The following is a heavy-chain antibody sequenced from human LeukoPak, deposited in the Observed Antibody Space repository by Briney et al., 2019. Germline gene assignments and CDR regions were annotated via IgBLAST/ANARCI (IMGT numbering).Heavy chain of an antibody. Sequence: GGSLRLSCAASGFTFSSYAMHWVRQAPGKGLEWVAFIRYDGSNKDYADSVKGRFTISRDNSKNTLYLQMNSLRAEETAVYYCAKDWGFCSGGNCNYFDYWGQGTLVTVSS. CDR2: IRYDGSNK. V-gene: IGHV3-30*02. D-gene: IGHD2-15*01. CDR1: GFTFSSYA. CDR3: AKDWGFCSGGNCNYFDY. J-gene: IGHJ4*02.